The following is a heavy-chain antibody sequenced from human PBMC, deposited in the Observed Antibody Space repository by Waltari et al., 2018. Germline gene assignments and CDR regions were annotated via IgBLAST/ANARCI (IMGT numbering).Heavy chain of an antibody. CDR2: IYTSGST. CDR1: GGSISSGSYY. D-gene: IGHD6-13*01. V-gene: IGHV4-61*02. Sequence: QVQLQESGPGLVKPSQTLSLTCTVSGGSISSGSYYWSWIRQPAGKGLEWIGRIYTSGSTNYNPSLKSRVTISVDTSKNQCSRKLSAVTAADTAVYYGARVSVIAAAGGNWVDPWGQGTLVTVSS. CDR3: ARVSVIAAAGGNWVDP. J-gene: IGHJ5*02.